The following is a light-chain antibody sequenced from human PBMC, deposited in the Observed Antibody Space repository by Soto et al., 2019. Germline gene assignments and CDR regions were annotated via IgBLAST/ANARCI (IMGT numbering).Light chain of an antibody. CDR1: SSNIGNNY. CDR3: GTWDSSLSAYV. J-gene: IGLJ1*01. Sequence: QSVLTQPPSVSAAPGQTVTISCSGSSSNIGNNYVSWYQHLPGTAPQLLIYDNYKRPSGIPDRFSGSKSGTSATLGITGLQTGDEADYYCGTWDSSLSAYVFGSGTKLTVL. V-gene: IGLV1-51*01. CDR2: DNY.